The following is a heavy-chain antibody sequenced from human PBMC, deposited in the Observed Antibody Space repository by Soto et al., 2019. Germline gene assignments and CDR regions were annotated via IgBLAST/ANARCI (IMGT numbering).Heavy chain of an antibody. Sequence: QVQLVESGGGVVQPGRSLRLSCAASGFTFSSYGMHWVRQAPGKGLEWVAVISYDGSNKYYADSVKGRFTISRDNSKNTLYLQMNSLRAEDTAVYYCAKAPSSFSELDYWGQGTLVTVSS. V-gene: IGHV3-30*18. CDR2: ISYDGSNK. CDR1: GFTFSSYG. CDR3: AKAPSSFSELDY. D-gene: IGHD2-2*01. J-gene: IGHJ4*02.